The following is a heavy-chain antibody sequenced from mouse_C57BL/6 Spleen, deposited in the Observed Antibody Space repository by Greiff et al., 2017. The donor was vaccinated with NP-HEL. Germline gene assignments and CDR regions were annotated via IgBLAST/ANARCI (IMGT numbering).Heavy chain of an antibody. CDR3: ARDSNYPYYYAMDY. CDR2: IHPNSGST. J-gene: IGHJ4*01. D-gene: IGHD2-5*01. CDR1: GYTFTSYW. V-gene: IGHV1-64*01. Sequence: VQLQQPGAELVKPGASVTLSCKASGYTFTSYWMHWVKQRPGQGLEWIGMIHPNSGSTNYNEKFKSKATLTVDKTSSTAYSQLSSLTSEDSAVDYCARDSNYPYYYAMDYWGQGTSVTVSS.